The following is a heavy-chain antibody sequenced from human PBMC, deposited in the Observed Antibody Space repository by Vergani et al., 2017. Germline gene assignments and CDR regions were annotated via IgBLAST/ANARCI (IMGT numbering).Heavy chain of an antibody. V-gene: IGHV1-69*12. Sequence: QVQLVQSGAEVKKPGSSVKVSCKASGGTFSSYAISWVRQAPGQGLEWMGGIIPIFGTANYAQKFQGRVTITADESTSTAYMELSSLRAEDTALYYCAKDESSSSSLGYWYFDLWGRGTLVTVSS. CDR3: AKDESSSSSLGYWYFDL. CDR2: IIPIFGTA. D-gene: IGHD6-6*01. CDR1: GGTFSSYA. J-gene: IGHJ2*01.